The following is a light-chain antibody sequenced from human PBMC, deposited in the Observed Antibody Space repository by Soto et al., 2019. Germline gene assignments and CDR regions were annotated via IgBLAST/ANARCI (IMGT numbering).Light chain of an antibody. CDR1: SSDVGGYNY. J-gene: IGLJ1*01. Sequence: QSVLNQPASVSGSPGQSITISCTGTSSDVGGYNYVSWYQQHPGKAPKLMIYDVSNRPSGVSNRCSGSESGNTASLTISGLQAEDEADYYCCSYTSSSTFVFGSGTKLTVL. CDR3: CSYTSSSTFV. V-gene: IGLV2-14*01. CDR2: DVS.